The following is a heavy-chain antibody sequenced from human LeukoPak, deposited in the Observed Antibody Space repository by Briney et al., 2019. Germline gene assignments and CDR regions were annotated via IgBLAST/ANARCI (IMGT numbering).Heavy chain of an antibody. CDR1: GFTFSSYA. CDR3: AKGDYDSSGPLNYYFDY. J-gene: IGHJ4*02. V-gene: IGHV3-23*01. CDR2: ISGSGGST. Sequence: GGSLRLSCAASGFTFSSYAMSGVRQAPGEGLEWVSAISGSGGSTYYADSVKGRFTISRDNSKHTLYLQMNSLRAEDTAVYYCAKGDYDSSGPLNYYFDYWGQGTLVTVSS. D-gene: IGHD3-22*01.